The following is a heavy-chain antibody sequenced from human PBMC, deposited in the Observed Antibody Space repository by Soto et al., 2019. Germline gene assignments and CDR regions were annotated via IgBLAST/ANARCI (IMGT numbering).Heavy chain of an antibody. CDR3: ARLSSSGWPIDS. V-gene: IGHV4-31*03. D-gene: IGHD6-19*01. Sequence: SETLSLTSTVSGGSISSGGYYWNWIRQHPGKGLEWIGYTYYSENTYYNPPLNSRITISADTSKNQFSLKLSSVTAADTAVYYCARLSSSGWPIDSWGQGTLVTVSS. CDR2: TYYSENT. CDR1: GGSISSGGYY. J-gene: IGHJ4*02.